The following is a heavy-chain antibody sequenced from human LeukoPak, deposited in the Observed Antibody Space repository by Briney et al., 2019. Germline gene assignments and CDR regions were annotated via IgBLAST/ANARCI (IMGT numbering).Heavy chain of an antibody. CDR2: ISGSGGST. CDR1: GFTFSGYW. Sequence: PGGSLRLSCAASGFTFSGYWMSWVRQAPGKGLEWVSAISGSGGSTYYADSVKGRFTISRDNAKNSLYLQMDSLRDEDTAVYYCGRPSRGYWGQGTLVIVSS. J-gene: IGHJ4*02. V-gene: IGHV3-23*01. CDR3: GRPSRGY.